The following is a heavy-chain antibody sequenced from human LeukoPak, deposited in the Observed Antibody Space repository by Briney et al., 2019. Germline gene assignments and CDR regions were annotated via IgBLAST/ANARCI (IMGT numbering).Heavy chain of an antibody. CDR3: AREMANFDY. D-gene: IGHD5-24*01. CDR1: GFTFSSYS. V-gene: IGHV3-21*01. CDR2: ISSSSSYI. J-gene: IGHJ4*02. Sequence: PGGSLRLSCAASGFTFSSYSMNWVRQAPGKGLEWVSSISSSSSYIYHADSVKGRFTISRDNAKNSLYLQMNSLRAEDTAVYYCAREMANFDYWGQGTLVTVSS.